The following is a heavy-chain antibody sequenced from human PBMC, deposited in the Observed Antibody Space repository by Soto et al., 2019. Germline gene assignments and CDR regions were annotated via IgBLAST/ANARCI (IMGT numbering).Heavy chain of an antibody. CDR1: GFTFSYYG. J-gene: IGHJ4*02. V-gene: IGHV3-33*01. Sequence: GGSLRLSCAASGFTFSYYGIHWVRQAPGKGLEWVAVIWSGGNKKEYADSVKGRFTISRDNSKNTLYLQMTSLRADDTALYFCVRDQDTYGQAVFNSWAQGTLVTVSS. CDR3: VRDQDTYGQAVFNS. CDR2: IWSGGNKK. D-gene: IGHD3-10*01.